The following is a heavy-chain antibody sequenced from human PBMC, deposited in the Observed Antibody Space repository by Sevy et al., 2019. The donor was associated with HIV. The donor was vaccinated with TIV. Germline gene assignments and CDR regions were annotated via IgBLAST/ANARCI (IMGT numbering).Heavy chain of an antibody. CDR2: LSFGCGEI. J-gene: IGHJ4*02. V-gene: IGHV3-23*01. CDR3: AREGCTKPHDY. D-gene: IGHD2-8*01. CDR1: GFTFSKYS. Sequence: GGSLRLSCAASGFTFSKYSMSWVRQPPGKGLEWVSTLSFGCGEINYADSVKGRVTISRDNSKSSVYLQMNNLRPEDTAGYYCAREGCTKPHDYWGQGTLVTVSS.